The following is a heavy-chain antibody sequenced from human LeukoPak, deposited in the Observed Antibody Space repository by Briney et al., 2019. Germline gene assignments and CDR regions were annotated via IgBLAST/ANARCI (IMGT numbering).Heavy chain of an antibody. CDR2: ISGTGTST. V-gene: IGHV3-23*01. J-gene: IGHJ5*02. Sequence: GGSLRLSCEASGFTFSSYAMTWVRQAPGKGLEWVSGISGTGTSTFYADSVKGRFTISRDNSKNTLYLQLNSLRAEDTALYYCAKSPSRSYLNWFDPWGQGILVTVSS. D-gene: IGHD6-6*01. CDR1: GFTFSSYA. CDR3: AKSPSRSYLNWFDP.